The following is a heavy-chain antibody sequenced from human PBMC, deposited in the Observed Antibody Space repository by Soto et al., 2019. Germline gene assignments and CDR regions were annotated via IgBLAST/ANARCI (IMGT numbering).Heavy chain of an antibody. D-gene: IGHD4-17*01. CDR3: ARISRYGYDFDF. Sequence: QVTLKESGPVLLKPTETLTLTCTVSGFSLSRADVGVSWIRQPPGKALEWLAHIFSNDETSYSTSLRSRLSIIKDTSKSQVVLIMTNMDPVDTATYYCARISRYGYDFDFWGQGTLVTVSS. V-gene: IGHV2-26*02. CDR2: IFSNDET. CDR1: GFSLSRADVG. J-gene: IGHJ4*02.